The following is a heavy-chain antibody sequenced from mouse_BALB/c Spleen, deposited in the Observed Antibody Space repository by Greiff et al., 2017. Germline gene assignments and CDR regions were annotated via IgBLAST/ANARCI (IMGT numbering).Heavy chain of an antibody. CDR2: INPYNDGT. CDR1: GYTFTSYV. V-gene: IGHV1-14*01. Sequence: ESGPELVKPGASVKMSCKASGYTFTSYVMHWVKQKPGQGLEWIGYINPYNDGTKYNEKFKGKATLTSDKSSSTAYMELSSLTSEDSAVYYCAKDSDRFSFAYWGQGTLVTVSA. J-gene: IGHJ3*01. D-gene: IGHD2-14*01. CDR3: AKDSDRFSFAY.